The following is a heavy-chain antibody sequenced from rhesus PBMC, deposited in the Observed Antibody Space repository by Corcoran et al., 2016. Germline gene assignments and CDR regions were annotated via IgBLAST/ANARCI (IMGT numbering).Heavy chain of an antibody. CDR1: GGSISGYW. Sequence: QLQLQESGPGLVKPSETLSLTCAVSGGSISGYWWSWIRQPPGQVREWIGRIDSSGSTDYNPSLKSRVTISRDTSKNQFSLKLSSVTAADTAVYYCARLKLEWGSGYWYFDLWGPGTPITVSS. D-gene: IGHD1-32*01. V-gene: IGHV4-160*01. CDR3: ARLKLEWGSGYWYFDL. CDR2: IDSSGST. J-gene: IGHJ2*01.